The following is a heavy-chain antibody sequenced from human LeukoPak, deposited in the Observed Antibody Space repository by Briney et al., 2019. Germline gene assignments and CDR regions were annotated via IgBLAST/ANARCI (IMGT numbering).Heavy chain of an antibody. CDR1: GYSFTSYW. CDR3: ARIQRTIFGSPLYFDY. Sequence: AGESLKISCKGSGYSFTSYWIGWVRQMPGKGLEWMGIIYPGDSDTRYSPSFQGQVTISADKSISTAYLQWSSLKASDTAMYYCARIQRTIFGSPLYFDYWGQGTLVTVSS. V-gene: IGHV5-51*01. J-gene: IGHJ4*02. D-gene: IGHD3-3*01. CDR2: IYPGDSDT.